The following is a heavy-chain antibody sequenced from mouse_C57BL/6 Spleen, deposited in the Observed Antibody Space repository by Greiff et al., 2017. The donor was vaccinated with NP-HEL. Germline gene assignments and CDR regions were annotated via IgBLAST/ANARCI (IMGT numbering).Heavy chain of an antibody. CDR1: GYAFSSSW. Sequence: QVQLQQSGPELVKPGASVKISCKASGYAFSSSWMNWVKQRPGKGLEWIGRIYPGGGDTNYNGKFKGKATLTADKSSSTAYMQLSSLTSEDSAVYFCARSTGTWIAYWGQGTLVTVSA. D-gene: IGHD4-1*01. CDR2: IYPGGGDT. CDR3: ARSTGTWIAY. V-gene: IGHV1-82*01. J-gene: IGHJ3*01.